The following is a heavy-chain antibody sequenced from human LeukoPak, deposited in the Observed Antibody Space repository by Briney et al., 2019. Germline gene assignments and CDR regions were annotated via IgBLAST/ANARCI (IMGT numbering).Heavy chain of an antibody. CDR1: GFTFSSYG. Sequence: QPGGSLRLSCAASGFTFSSYGMHWVRQAPGKGLEWVAAISYDGSNKYYADSVKGRFTISRDNSKNTLYVEMNSLRAEDTAVYYCARIAVAGTHFYYYGMDVWGQGTTVTVSS. CDR2: ISYDGSNK. D-gene: IGHD6-19*01. V-gene: IGHV3-30*03. CDR3: ARIAVAGTHFYYYGMDV. J-gene: IGHJ6*02.